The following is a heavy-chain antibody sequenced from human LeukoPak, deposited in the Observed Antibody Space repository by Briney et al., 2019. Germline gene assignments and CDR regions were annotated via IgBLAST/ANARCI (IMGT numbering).Heavy chain of an antibody. CDR1: GGSISSSNW. D-gene: IGHD3-10*01. V-gene: IGHV4-4*02. CDR3: ARVPYYYGSGSYYNRETWFDP. CDR2: IYHSGST. J-gene: IGHJ5*02. Sequence: SETLSLTCAVSGGSISSSNWWSWVRQPPGKGLEWIGEIYHSGSTNYNPSLKSRVTISVDKSKNQFSLKLSSVTAADTAVYYCARVPYYYGSGSYYNRETWFDPWGQGTLVTVSS.